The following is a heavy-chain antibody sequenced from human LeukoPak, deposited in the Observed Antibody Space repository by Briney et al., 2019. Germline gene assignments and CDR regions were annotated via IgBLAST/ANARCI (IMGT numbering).Heavy chain of an antibody. D-gene: IGHD3-22*01. V-gene: IGHV4-59*01. CDR2: IYYSGST. CDR3: ARNPAPPFAYDSSGYWSLDY. J-gene: IGHJ4*02. CDR1: GGSISSYY. Sequence: SETLSLTCTVSGGSISSYYWSWIRQPPGKGLEWIGYIYYSGSTNYNPSLKSRVTISVDTSKNQFSLKLSSVTAADTAVYYCARNPAPPFAYDSSGYWSLDYWGQGTPVTVSS.